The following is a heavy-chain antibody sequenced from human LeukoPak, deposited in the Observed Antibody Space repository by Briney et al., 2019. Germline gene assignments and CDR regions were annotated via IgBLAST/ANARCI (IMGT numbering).Heavy chain of an antibody. CDR3: ARHYRGYCSSTSCYYSVGLDY. CDR1: GGSFSGYY. Sequence: PSETLSLTCAVYGGSFSGYYWSWIRQPPGKGLEWIGEINHSGSTNYNPSLKSRVTISVDTSKNQFSLKLSSVTAADTAVYYCARHYRGYCSSTSCYYSVGLDYWGQGTLVTVSS. J-gene: IGHJ4*02. CDR2: INHSGST. D-gene: IGHD2-2*01. V-gene: IGHV4-34*01.